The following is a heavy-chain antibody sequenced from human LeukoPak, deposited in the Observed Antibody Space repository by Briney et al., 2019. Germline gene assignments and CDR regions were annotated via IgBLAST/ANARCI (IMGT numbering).Heavy chain of an antibody. CDR3: ARDAAGTYYYYYMDV. Sequence: PSETLSLTCTVSGGSISSGDYYWSWIRQRPGKGLEWIGYIYYSGSTYYNPSLKSRVTISVDTSKNQFSLKLRSVTAADTAVYYCARDAAGTYYYYYMDVWGKGTTVTVSS. J-gene: IGHJ6*03. CDR2: IYYSGST. D-gene: IGHD6-19*01. V-gene: IGHV4-30-4*02. CDR1: GGSISSGDYY.